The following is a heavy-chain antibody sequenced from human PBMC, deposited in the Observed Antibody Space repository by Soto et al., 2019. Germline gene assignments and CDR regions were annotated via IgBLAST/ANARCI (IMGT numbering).Heavy chain of an antibody. CDR3: AKGSIDYSASVDN. J-gene: IGHJ4*02. V-gene: IGHV3-23*01. D-gene: IGHD1-26*01. CDR1: GFSFSSYA. Sequence: EVQLLESGGGLVQPGGSLRLSCAASGFSFSSYAMVWVRQAPGKGLEWVSVISAGGGSLYFADSVKGRFTISRDNSKNVLSLEMNSLRAEDTATYFCAKGSIDYSASVDNWGQGTLVVVSS. CDR2: ISAGGGSL.